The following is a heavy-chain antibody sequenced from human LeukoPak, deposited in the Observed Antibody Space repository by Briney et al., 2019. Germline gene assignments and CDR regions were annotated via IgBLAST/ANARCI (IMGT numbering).Heavy chain of an antibody. J-gene: IGHJ4*02. CDR1: GFTFSSYA. Sequence: GSLRLSCAASGFTFSSYAMSWIRQPPGKGLEWIGEIDHNGITKYNPSLKSRIIISVDKSRNQFSLKVTSGTAADTAVYFCAGRGFNYGFSTHFNSWGQGTLVTVSS. CDR2: IDHNGIT. D-gene: IGHD5-18*01. V-gene: IGHV4-34*08. CDR3: AGRGFNYGFSTHFNS.